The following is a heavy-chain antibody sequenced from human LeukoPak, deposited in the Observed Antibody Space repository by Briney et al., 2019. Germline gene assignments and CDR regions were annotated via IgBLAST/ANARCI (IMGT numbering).Heavy chain of an antibody. CDR1: GFTFSDYA. J-gene: IGHJ4*02. Sequence: GGSLRLSCAASGFTFSDYAMNWVRQAPGKGLEWVAGIGDSGGRTNYADSVKGRFTISRDNPKNTLYLQMNSLRAEDTAVYFCAKRGVVIRVILVGFHKEAYYFDSWGQGALVTVSS. CDR2: IGDSGGRT. V-gene: IGHV3-23*01. D-gene: IGHD3-22*01. CDR3: AKRGVVIRVILVGFHKEAYYFDS.